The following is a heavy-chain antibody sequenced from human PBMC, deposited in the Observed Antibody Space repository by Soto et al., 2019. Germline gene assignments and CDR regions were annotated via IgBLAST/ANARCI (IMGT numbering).Heavy chain of an antibody. V-gene: IGHV4-30-4*01. CDR3: ASDVITMSMGVGGQVDS. D-gene: IGHD3-16*01. J-gene: IGHJ4*02. CDR2: IYYRGDT. Sequence: QVQLQESGPGLVKPSQTLSLTCTVSGGSISNGDFYWSWIRQPPGKGLEWIGYIYYRGDTYYNPSLRSRLTLSVDTSKNQFSLKLSSVTAADTAVYFRASDVITMSMGVGGQVDSWGQGTLVTVSS. CDR1: GGSISNGDFY.